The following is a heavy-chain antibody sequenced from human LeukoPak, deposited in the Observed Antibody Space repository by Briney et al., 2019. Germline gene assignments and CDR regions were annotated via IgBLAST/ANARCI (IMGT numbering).Heavy chain of an antibody. CDR3: AKDNRRHYTSGPNPDSLH. D-gene: IGHD6-19*01. CDR1: GFTFSSYW. V-gene: IGHV3-7*03. Sequence: GGSLRLSCAASGFTFSSYWMSWVRQAPGKGLEWVASIKQDGSEKYYVDSVKGRFTISRDNAKNSLYLQMNSLRAEDTAVYYCAKDNRRHYTSGPNPDSLHWGQGTLVTVSS. J-gene: IGHJ4*02. CDR2: IKQDGSEK.